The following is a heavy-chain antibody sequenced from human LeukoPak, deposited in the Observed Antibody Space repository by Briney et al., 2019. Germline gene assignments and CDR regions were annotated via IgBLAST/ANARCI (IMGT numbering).Heavy chain of an antibody. V-gene: IGHV1-18*01. Sequence: ASVKVSCKVSGYSLVPYGISWVRQAPGQGPEWMGWISTYNGNTKYAEKFQGRVTMTTDTPTSTAYMELRSLRSDDTAVYFCARHCTGGSCYGSDSFDIWGQGTMVTVSS. CDR1: GYSLVPYG. CDR2: ISTYNGNT. J-gene: IGHJ3*02. D-gene: IGHD2-15*01. CDR3: ARHCTGGSCYGSDSFDI.